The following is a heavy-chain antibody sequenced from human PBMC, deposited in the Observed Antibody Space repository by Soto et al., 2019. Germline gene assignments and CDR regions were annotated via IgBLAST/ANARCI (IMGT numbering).Heavy chain of an antibody. J-gene: IGHJ5*02. CDR2: ISYDGSNK. Sequence: QEQVVESGGGVVQPGRSLRLSCAASGFTVSGYGMHWVRQAPGKGLEWVALISYDGSNKDYADSVKGRFTISRDNSKNTLSLQMDSLRAEDTAVYYCVRCWGTGDGFTLGYNWFDPWGPGTLVTVSS. D-gene: IGHD1-1*01. CDR1: GFTVSGYG. V-gene: IGHV3-30*03. CDR3: VRCWGTGDGFTLGYNWFDP.